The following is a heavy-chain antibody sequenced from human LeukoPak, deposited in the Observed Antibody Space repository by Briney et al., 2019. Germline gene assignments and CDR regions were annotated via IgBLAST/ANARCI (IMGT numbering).Heavy chain of an antibody. CDR3: AREAVVHELDY. CDR1: GGSVSSGSYY. CDR2: IYYSGST. Sequence: SSETLSLTCTVSGGSVSSGSYYWSWIRQPPGKGLEWIGYIYYSGSTNYNPSLKSRVTISVDTSKNQFSLKLSSVTAADTAVYYCAREAVVHELDYWGQGTLVTVSS. D-gene: IGHD6-19*01. J-gene: IGHJ4*02. V-gene: IGHV4-61*01.